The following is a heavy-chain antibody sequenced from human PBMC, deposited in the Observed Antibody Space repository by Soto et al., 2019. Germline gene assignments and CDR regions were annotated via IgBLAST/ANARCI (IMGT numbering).Heavy chain of an antibody. CDR2: IKQDGSEK. Sequence: VGSLRLSGAASGFTFSSYWMSWVRQAPGKGLEWVANIKQDGSEKYYVDSVKGRFTISRDNAKNSLYLQMNSLRAEDTAVYYCARVAGRDIVVVVAAQYGMDVWGQGTTVTVSS. CDR1: GFTFSSYW. J-gene: IGHJ6*02. V-gene: IGHV3-7*03. D-gene: IGHD2-15*01. CDR3: ARVAGRDIVVVVAAQYGMDV.